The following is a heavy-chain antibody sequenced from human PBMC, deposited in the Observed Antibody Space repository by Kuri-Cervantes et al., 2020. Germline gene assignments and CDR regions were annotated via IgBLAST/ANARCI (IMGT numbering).Heavy chain of an antibody. Sequence: SETLSLTCTVSGGSISSYYWSWIRQPAGKGLEWIGRIYTSGSTNYNPSLKSRVTISVDKSKNQFSLKLSSVTAADTAVYYCARGSFPYYYFYYMDVWGKGTTVTVSS. D-gene: IGHD6-13*01. CDR2: IYTSGST. CDR1: GGSISSYY. V-gene: IGHV4-4*07. CDR3: ARGSFPYYYFYYMDV. J-gene: IGHJ6*03.